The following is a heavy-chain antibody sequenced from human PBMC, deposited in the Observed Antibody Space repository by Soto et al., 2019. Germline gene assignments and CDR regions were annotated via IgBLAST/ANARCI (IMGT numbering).Heavy chain of an antibody. V-gene: IGHV2-5*02. CDR2: IYWDDDK. Sequence: QITLKESGPTLVKPTQTLTLTCTFSGFSLSTSGVGVGWIRQPPGKALEWLALIYWDDDKRYSPSLKSRLTNTKDTSKNQVVLTMTNLDHVDTATYSCAHKGKRHDAFDIWGQGTMVTVSS. J-gene: IGHJ3*02. CDR1: GFSLSTSGVG. CDR3: AHKGKRHDAFDI.